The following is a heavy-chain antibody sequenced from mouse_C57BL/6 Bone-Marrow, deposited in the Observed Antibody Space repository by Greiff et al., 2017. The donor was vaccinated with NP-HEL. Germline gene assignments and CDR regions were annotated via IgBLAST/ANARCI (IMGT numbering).Heavy chain of an antibody. J-gene: IGHJ3*01. V-gene: IGHV5-6*01. Sequence: VQLQQSGGDLVKPGGSLKLSCAASGFTFSSYGMSWVRQTPDQRLEWVATISSGGSYTYYPDSVKGRFTISRDNAKNTLYLQMSSLKSEDTAMYYCASPYDYDVAWFAYWGQGTLVTVSA. CDR1: GFTFSSYG. CDR3: ASPYDYDVAWFAY. D-gene: IGHD2-4*01. CDR2: ISSGGSYT.